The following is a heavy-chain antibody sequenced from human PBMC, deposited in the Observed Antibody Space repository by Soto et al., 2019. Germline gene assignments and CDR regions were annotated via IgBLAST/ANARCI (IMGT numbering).Heavy chain of an antibody. CDR3: PRRGVVGGFIPPAGYFDC. V-gene: IGHV3-30-3*01. J-gene: IGHJ4*02. D-gene: IGHD3-16*02. CDR1: GFTFSSYA. CDR2: ISSDGSNK. Sequence: PGGSLRLSCAASGFTFSSYAMHWVRQAPGKGLEGVAVISSDGSNKYYADSVKGRFTISRDNSKNTLYLQMNSLRAEDTAVYYCPRRGVVGGFIPPAGYFDCWAQGTLVTV.